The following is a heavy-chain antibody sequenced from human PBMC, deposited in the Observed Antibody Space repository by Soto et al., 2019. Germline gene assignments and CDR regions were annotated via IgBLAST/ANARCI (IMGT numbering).Heavy chain of an antibody. CDR3: ARLALKTATVPGGAFDI. Sequence: GASVKVSCKASGYTFTSYAMHWVRQAPGQRLEWMGWINAGNGNTKYSQKFQGRVTITRDTSASTAYMELSSLRSEDTAVYYCARLALKTATVPGGAFDIWGQGTMVTVSS. D-gene: IGHD5-18*01. CDR2: INAGNGNT. J-gene: IGHJ3*02. V-gene: IGHV1-3*01. CDR1: GYTFTSYA.